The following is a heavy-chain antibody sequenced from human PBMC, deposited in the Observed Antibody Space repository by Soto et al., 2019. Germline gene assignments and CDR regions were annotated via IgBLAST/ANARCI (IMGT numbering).Heavy chain of an antibody. CDR2: IYYSGST. V-gene: IGHV4-59*01. Sequence: PSETLSLTCTVSVGSISSYYWSWIRQPPGKGLEWIGYIYYSGSTNYNPSLKSRVTISVDTSKNQFSLKLSSVTAADTAVYYCARVAGGITMIVDYWGQGTLVTVSS. D-gene: IGHD3-22*01. J-gene: IGHJ4*02. CDR1: VGSISSYY. CDR3: ARVAGGITMIVDY.